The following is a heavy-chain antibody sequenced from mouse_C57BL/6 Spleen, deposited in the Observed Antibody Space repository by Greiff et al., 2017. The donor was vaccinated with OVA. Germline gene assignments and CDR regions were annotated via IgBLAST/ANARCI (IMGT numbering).Heavy chain of an antibody. Sequence: EVKLKESGGGLVKPGGSLNLSCAASGFTFSDYGMHWVRHAQEKGLEWVAYISSGCSTNYDAYTVNGRFTISRDNANNTLFLQMTSLRSEDTAMYYCARNCDVDYAMDYWGQGTSVTVSS. CDR2: ISSGCSTN. J-gene: IGHJ4*01. CDR1: GFTFSDYG. V-gene: IGHV5-17*01. D-gene: IGHD4-1*01. CDR3: ARNCDVDYAMDY.